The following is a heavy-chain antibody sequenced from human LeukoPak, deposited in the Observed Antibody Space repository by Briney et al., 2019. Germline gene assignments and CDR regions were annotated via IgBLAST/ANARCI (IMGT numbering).Heavy chain of an antibody. CDR3: ARELADCSGGSCYGMDA. V-gene: IGHV3-30*04. CDR1: GFTFSSYA. CDR2: ISYDGSNK. Sequence: GGSLRLSCAASGFTFSSYAMHWVRQAPGKGLEWVAVISYDGSNKYYADSVKGRFTISRDNSKNTLYLQMNSLRAEDTAVYYCARELADCSGGSCYGMDAWGQGTTVTVSS. J-gene: IGHJ6*02. D-gene: IGHD2-15*01.